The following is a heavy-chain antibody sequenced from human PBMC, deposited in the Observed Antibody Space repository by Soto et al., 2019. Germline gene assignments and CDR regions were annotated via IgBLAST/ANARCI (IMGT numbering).Heavy chain of an antibody. CDR3: ARTLLWFGESTGYYYYYGMDV. CDR1: GYTFTSYY. J-gene: IGHJ6*02. Sequence: ASVKVSCKASGYTFTSYYMHWVRQAPGQGLEWMGIINPSGGSTSYAQKFQGRVTITADESTSTAYMELSSLRSEDTAVYYCARTLLWFGESTGYYYYYGMDVWGQGTTVTVSS. V-gene: IGHV1-46*01. CDR2: INPSGGST. D-gene: IGHD3-10*01.